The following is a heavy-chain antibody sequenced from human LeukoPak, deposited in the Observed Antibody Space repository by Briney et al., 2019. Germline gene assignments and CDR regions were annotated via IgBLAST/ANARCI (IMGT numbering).Heavy chain of an antibody. CDR3: ARRFPFGVSGDY. Sequence: ASVKVSCKASGYTFTSYGISWVRQAPGQGLEWMGWISAYNGNTNYAQKLQGRVPITTATSTSTAYMELRSLRSDDTAVYYCARRFPFGVSGDYWGQGTLVPVSS. J-gene: IGHJ4*02. CDR1: GYTFTSYG. D-gene: IGHD3-10*01. V-gene: IGHV1-18*01. CDR2: ISAYNGNT.